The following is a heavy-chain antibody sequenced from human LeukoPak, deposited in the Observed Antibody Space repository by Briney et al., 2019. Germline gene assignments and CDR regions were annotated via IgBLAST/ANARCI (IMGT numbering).Heavy chain of an antibody. J-gene: IGHJ5*02. V-gene: IGHV1-69*13. CDR3: ARGALNYGDYVLPNWFDP. D-gene: IGHD4-17*01. CDR1: GYTFTSYA. Sequence: SVKVSCKASGYTFTSYAISWVRQAPGQGLEWMGGIIPIFGTANYAQKFQGRVTITADESTSTAYMELSSLRSEDTAVYYCARGALNYGDYVLPNWFDPWGQRTLVTVSS. CDR2: IIPIFGTA.